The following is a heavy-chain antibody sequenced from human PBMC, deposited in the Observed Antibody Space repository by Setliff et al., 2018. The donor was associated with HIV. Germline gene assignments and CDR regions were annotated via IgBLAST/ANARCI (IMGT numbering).Heavy chain of an antibody. V-gene: IGHV4-59*08. CDR2: IYYSGNT. CDR3: ARHRDGGTYPLDY. J-gene: IGHJ4*02. CDR1: GGSISSYY. D-gene: IGHD1-26*01. Sequence: PSETLSLTCTVSGGSISSYYWSWIRQPAGKGLEWIGWIYYSGNTRYNPSLKSRVTISLDTSKNRFSLQLTSVTAADTAVYYCARHRDGGTYPLDYWGQGTLVTVSS.